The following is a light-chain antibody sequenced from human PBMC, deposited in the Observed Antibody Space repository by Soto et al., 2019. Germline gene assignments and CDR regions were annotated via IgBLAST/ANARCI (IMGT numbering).Light chain of an antibody. CDR1: QSVSSNY. V-gene: IGKV3-20*01. CDR3: QQYGSSPIT. J-gene: IGKJ5*01. CDR2: GAS. Sequence: EIVLTQSPGTLSLSPGERATLSCRVSQSVSSNYLAWYQQKVGQAPRLLINGASSRATGIPDRFSGSGSGTDFTLTISRLEPEDFAVYYCQQYGSSPITFGQGTRLEIK.